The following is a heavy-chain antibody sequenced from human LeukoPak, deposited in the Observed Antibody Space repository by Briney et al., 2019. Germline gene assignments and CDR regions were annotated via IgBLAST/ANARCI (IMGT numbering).Heavy chain of an antibody. V-gene: IGHV4-4*07. CDR2: IYTSGST. J-gene: IGHJ4*02. CDR1: GGSISSYY. CDR3: ARDGNYYDSSGFDY. Sequence: PSETLSLTCTVSGGSISSYYWSWIRQPAGKGLEWIGRIYTSGSTNYNPSLKSRVTMSADTSKNQFSLKLSSVTAADTAVYYCARDGNYYDSSGFDYWGQGTLVTVSS. D-gene: IGHD3-22*01.